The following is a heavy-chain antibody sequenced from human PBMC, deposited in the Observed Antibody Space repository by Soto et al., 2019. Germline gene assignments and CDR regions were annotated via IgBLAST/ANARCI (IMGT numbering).Heavy chain of an antibody. Sequence: PSETLSLTCTVSGRSISSSSYYWGWIRQPPGKGLEWITNIYYSGSTYYNPSLKSRVTISVGTSKNQFSLKLSSVSAADTAVYYCARLPDGARSFDYWGQGTLVTVSS. CDR3: ARLPDGARSFDY. V-gene: IGHV4-39*01. CDR1: GRSISSSSYY. J-gene: IGHJ4*02. D-gene: IGHD1-26*01. CDR2: IYYSGST.